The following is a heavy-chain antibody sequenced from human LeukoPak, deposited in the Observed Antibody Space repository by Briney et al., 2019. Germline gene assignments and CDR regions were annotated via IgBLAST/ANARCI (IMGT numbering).Heavy chain of an antibody. J-gene: IGHJ3*02. Sequence: AESLKISCKASGYSCTSSWIGWVRQMPGKGLEWMGIIYPGDSDTRYSPSFQGQVTISADKSISTAYLQWSSLKASDTAMYCCARGGDSGSYYPSDAFDIWGQGTMVTVSS. CDR2: IYPGDSDT. D-gene: IGHD1-26*01. CDR3: ARGGDSGSYYPSDAFDI. V-gene: IGHV5-51*01. CDR1: GYSCTSSW.